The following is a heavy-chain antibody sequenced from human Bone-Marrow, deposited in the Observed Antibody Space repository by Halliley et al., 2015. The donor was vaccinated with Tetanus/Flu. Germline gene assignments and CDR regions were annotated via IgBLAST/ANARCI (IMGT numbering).Heavy chain of an antibody. V-gene: IGHV4-59*01. CDR3: AREHLNIFGYGLDV. J-gene: IGHJ6*02. D-gene: IGHD3-3*02. CDR2: IYYSGTP. Sequence: IVYIYYSGTPNSTPPLKSRVPISVDPSKNQFSLKLTSVTAADTAVYYCAREHLNIFGYGLDVWGQGTTVTVSS.